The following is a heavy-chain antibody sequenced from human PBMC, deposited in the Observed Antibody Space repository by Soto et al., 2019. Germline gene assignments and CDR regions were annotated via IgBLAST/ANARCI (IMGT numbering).Heavy chain of an antibody. CDR1: GFTFSNSA. Sequence: VGSLRLSCAASGFTFSNSAMLWVRQAPGKGLEWVSAITVSSDYTRYTDSVEGRFTISRDNSKNTLFLQMNSLRAEDTALYYCATGRYCSSAACLAAEWGQGTLVTVSS. J-gene: IGHJ4*02. D-gene: IGHD2-2*01. V-gene: IGHV3-23*01. CDR3: ATGRYCSSAACLAAE. CDR2: ITVSSDYT.